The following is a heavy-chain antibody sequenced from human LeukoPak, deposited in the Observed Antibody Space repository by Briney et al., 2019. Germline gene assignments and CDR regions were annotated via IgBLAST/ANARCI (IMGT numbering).Heavy chain of an antibody. D-gene: IGHD4-23*01. V-gene: IGHV3-74*01. CDR3: ARDMGPYGGSPGAS. Sequence: GSLRLSCAASGFTFSGYWMHWVRQAPGKGLVWVSRVATGGTGPSYADSVKGRFTISRDNAKNTLYLQMNSLSAEDTAVYFCARDMGPYGGSPGASWGQGTLVTVSS. CDR2: VATGGTGP. J-gene: IGHJ5*02. CDR1: GFTFSGYW.